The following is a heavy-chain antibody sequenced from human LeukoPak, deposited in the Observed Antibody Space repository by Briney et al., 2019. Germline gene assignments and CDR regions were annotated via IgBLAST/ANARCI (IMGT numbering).Heavy chain of an antibody. V-gene: IGHV3-23*01. CDR3: VQGYGY. Sequence: GGSLRLSCAASGFTFSRYGMSWVRQAPGKGLEWVSAISGSGGRTNYADSVKGRFTISRDDSENTAYLQMNSLKTEDTAVYYCVQGYGYWGQGTLVTVSS. CDR2: ISGSGGRT. J-gene: IGHJ4*02. CDR1: GFTFSRYG. D-gene: IGHD4-17*01.